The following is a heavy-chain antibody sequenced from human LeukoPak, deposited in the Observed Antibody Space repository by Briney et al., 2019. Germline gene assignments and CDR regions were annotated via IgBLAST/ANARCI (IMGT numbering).Heavy chain of an antibody. V-gene: IGHV1-69*05. CDR1: GGTFSSYA. J-gene: IGHJ3*01. CDR2: IIPIFGTA. CDR3: ARIRDGYNDAYDL. D-gene: IGHD5-24*01. Sequence: SVKVSCKASGGTFSSYAISWVRQAPGQGLEWMGGIIPIFGTANYAQNFQGRVTLTRDTSTSTVYMELSSLRSEDTAIYYCARIRDGYNDAYDLWGQGTVVTVPS.